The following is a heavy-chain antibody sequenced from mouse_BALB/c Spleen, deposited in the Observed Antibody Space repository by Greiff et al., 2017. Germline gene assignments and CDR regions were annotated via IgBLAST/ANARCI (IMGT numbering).Heavy chain of an antibody. V-gene: IGHV6-6*02. Sequence: EVKVEESGGGLVQPGGSMKLSCVASGFTFSNYWMNWVRQSPEKGLEWVAEIRLKSNNYATHYAESVKGRFTISRDDSKSSVYLQMNNLRAEDTGIYYCTRPGLLRDWYFDVWGAGTTVTVSS. CDR1: GFTFSNYW. D-gene: IGHD2-3*01. J-gene: IGHJ1*01. CDR3: TRPGLLRDWYFDV. CDR2: IRLKSNNYAT.